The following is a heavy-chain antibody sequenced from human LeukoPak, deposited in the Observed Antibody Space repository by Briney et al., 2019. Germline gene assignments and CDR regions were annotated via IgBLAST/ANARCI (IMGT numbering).Heavy chain of an antibody. D-gene: IGHD4-17*01. CDR3: ERDKPYGDYYFWFDY. CDR1: GYTFTSYG. Sequence: GASVKVSCKASGYTFTSYGISWVRQAPGQGLEWMGWISAYNGNTNYAQKLQGRVTMTTDTSTSTAYMELRSLRSDDTAVYYCERDKPYGDYYFWFDYWGQGTLVTVSS. J-gene: IGHJ4*02. CDR2: ISAYNGNT. V-gene: IGHV1-18*04.